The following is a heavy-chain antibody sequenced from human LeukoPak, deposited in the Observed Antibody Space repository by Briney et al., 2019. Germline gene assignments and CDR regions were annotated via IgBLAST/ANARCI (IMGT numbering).Heavy chain of an antibody. CDR2: ISSSSSYI. CDR3: ARGRRDDAFDI. J-gene: IGHJ3*02. D-gene: IGHD3-10*01. CDR1: GFTFSSYS. V-gene: IGHV3-21*01. Sequence: GGSLRLSCAASGFTFSSYSMKWVRQAPGKGLEWVSSISSSSSYIYYADSVKGRLTISRDNAKNSLYLQMNSLRAEDTAVYYCARGRRDDAFDIWGQGTMVTVSS.